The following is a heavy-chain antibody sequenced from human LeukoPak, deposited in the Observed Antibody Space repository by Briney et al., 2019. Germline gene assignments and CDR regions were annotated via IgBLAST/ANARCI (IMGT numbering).Heavy chain of an antibody. J-gene: IGHJ4*02. CDR1: GDSISPYY. Sequence: SETLSLTCTVSGDSISPYYWGWIRPPPGRGLGRMGYIYYTGSTNYNPSLKSRVTTSVDTSKSQFSLKLNSVTAADTAVYYCARVGPRRDDYNVDSWGQGTLVSVSS. CDR3: ARVGPRRDDYNVDS. D-gene: IGHD5-24*01. V-gene: IGHV4-59*01. CDR2: IYYTGST.